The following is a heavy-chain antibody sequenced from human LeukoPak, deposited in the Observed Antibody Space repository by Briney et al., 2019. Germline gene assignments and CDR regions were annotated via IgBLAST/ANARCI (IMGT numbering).Heavy chain of an antibody. CDR2: ISGGDDAT. Sequence: GGSLRLSCAASGFSFNNYAMSWVRQAPGKGLEWVSAISGGDDATKYADSVKGRFTISRDNSKNTLSLQMNSLRAEDTALYYCAKSDCGTIGCKLLNYWGQGTLVTVS. J-gene: IGHJ4*02. V-gene: IGHV3-23*01. CDR3: AKSDCGTIGCKLLNY. CDR1: GFSFNNYA. D-gene: IGHD2-21*01.